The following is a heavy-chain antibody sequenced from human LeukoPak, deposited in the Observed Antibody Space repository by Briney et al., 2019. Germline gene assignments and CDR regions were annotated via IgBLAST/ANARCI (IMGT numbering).Heavy chain of an antibody. V-gene: IGHV3-48*03. CDR2: ISSSGSTI. CDR1: GFTFGNYG. J-gene: IGHJ4*02. D-gene: IGHD6-13*01. Sequence: PGGSLRLSCTASGFTFGNYGMSWFRQAPGKGLEWVSYISSSGSTIYYADSVKGRFTISRDNAKNSLYLQMNSLRAEDTAVYFCARVGALSSSWLLYWGQGTLVTVSS. CDR3: ARVGALSSSWLLY.